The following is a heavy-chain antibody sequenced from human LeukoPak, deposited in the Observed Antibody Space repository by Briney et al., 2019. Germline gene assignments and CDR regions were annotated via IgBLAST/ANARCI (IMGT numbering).Heavy chain of an antibody. J-gene: IGHJ3*02. D-gene: IGHD2-2*01. CDR2: TYYSGST. V-gene: IGHV4-59*11. Sequence: SETLSLTCTVSGGSISSHYWSWIRQPPGKGLEWIGYTYYSGSTNYNPSLKSRVTISVDTSKNQFSLKLSSVTAADTAVYYCARVEGYCSSTSCYAFDIWGQGTMVTVSS. CDR3: ARVEGYCSSTSCYAFDI. CDR1: GGSISSHY.